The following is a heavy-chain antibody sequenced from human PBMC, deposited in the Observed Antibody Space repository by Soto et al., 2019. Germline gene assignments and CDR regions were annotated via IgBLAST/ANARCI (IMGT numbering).Heavy chain of an antibody. J-gene: IGHJ4*02. Sequence: GGSLRLSCAASGFSFSSYDIHWGRQAPGKGLEWVAVIWYDGSNKYYADSVKGRFTISRDNSKNTLYLQMNSLRDEDTAVYYCSRAGYSYDQFDFRSQRTLVPVSS. CDR1: GFSFSSYD. CDR3: SRAGYSYDQFDF. V-gene: IGHV3-33*01. D-gene: IGHD5-18*01. CDR2: IWYDGSNK.